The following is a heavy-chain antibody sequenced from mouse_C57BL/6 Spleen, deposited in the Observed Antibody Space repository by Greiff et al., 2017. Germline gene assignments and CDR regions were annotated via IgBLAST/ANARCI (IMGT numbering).Heavy chain of an antibody. CDR2: IDPETGGT. CDR3: TRRPGSSYS. CDR1: GYTFTDYE. Sequence: VQLQQSGAELVRPGASVTLSCKASGYTFTDYEMHWVKQTPVHGLEWIGAIDPETGGTAYNQKFKGKAILTADKSSSTAYMELRSLTSEDSAVYYCTRRPGSSYSWGQGTTLTVSS. V-gene: IGHV1-15*01. D-gene: IGHD1-1*01. J-gene: IGHJ2*01.